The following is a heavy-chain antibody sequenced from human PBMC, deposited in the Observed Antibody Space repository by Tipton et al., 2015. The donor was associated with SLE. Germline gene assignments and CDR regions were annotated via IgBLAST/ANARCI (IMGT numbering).Heavy chain of an antibody. CDR3: ARGYYESNGYYSFDY. V-gene: IGHV4-31*03. D-gene: IGHD3-22*01. CDR2: IYYSGST. J-gene: IGHJ4*02. CDR1: GGSIRRDDYY. Sequence: TLSLTCTVSGGSIRRDDYYWTWIRQHPGKGLEWIGHIYYSGSTYYNPSLKSRVTISVDTSKNQFSLKLSSVTAADTAVYHCARGYYESNGYYSFDYWGLGALVTVSS.